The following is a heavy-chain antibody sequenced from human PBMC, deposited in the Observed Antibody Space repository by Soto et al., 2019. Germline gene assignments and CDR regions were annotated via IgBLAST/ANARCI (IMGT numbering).Heavy chain of an antibody. D-gene: IGHD3-16*01. CDR3: ARSSSGDYVIGYFDY. V-gene: IGHV3-23*01. J-gene: IGHJ4*02. CDR2: ISGSGGST. Sequence: GGSLRLSCAASGVTCISYAMSWVRQAPGKGLEWLSAISGSGGSTYYADPVKGRFTISRDNSKYTLYLQMNSLRAEDTAIYYCARSSSGDYVIGYFDYWGQGTLVTVSS. CDR1: GVTCISYA.